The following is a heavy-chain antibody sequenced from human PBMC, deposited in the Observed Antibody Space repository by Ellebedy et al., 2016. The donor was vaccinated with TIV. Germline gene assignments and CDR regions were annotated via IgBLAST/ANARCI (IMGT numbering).Heavy chain of an antibody. CDR2: IYYSGST. J-gene: IGHJ4*02. CDR3: ARVPYGSGSYYIDY. Sequence: GSLRLXXPVSGGSISSYYSGWIRQPPGKGLEWIGSIYYSGSTYYHPSLKSRVTISVDTSKNQFSLKLSSVTAADTAVYYCARVPYGSGSYYIDYWGQGTLVTVSS. CDR1: GGSISSYY. D-gene: IGHD3-10*01. V-gene: IGHV4-39*07.